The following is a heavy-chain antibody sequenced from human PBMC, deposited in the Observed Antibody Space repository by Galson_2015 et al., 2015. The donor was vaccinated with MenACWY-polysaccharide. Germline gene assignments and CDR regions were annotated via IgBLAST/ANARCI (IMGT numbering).Heavy chain of an antibody. J-gene: IGHJ4*01. Sequence: SLRLSCAASGFTFNRFSMSWVRQAPMKGLEWVSGIGATGGDTHYADPVKGRFSISRDNSKNTLFLQMNSLRAEDTAIYYCARDRRTGDSRWEFDYWG. CDR1: GFTFNRFS. CDR3: ARDRRTGDSRWEFDY. D-gene: IGHD7-27*01. CDR2: IGATGGDT. V-gene: IGHV3-23*01.